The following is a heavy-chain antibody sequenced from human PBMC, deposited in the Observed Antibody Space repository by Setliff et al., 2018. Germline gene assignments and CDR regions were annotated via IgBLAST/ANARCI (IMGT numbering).Heavy chain of an antibody. CDR2: MNPNSGNT. CDR1: GYTFTSYD. Sequence: ASVKVSCKASGYTFTSYDINWVRQATGQGLEWMGWMNPNSGNTGYAQKFQGRVTMTRNTSISTAYMELSSLRSEDTAVYYCASPPSYYDSSGYYYLAYWGQGTLVTVSS. J-gene: IGHJ4*02. CDR3: ASPPSYYDSSGYYYLAY. V-gene: IGHV1-8*01. D-gene: IGHD3-22*01.